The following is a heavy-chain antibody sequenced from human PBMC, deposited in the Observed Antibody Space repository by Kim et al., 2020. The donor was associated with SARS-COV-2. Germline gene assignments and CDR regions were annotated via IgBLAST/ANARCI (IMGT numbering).Heavy chain of an antibody. D-gene: IGHD3-22*01. V-gene: IGHV1-18*01. J-gene: IGHJ3*02. CDR1: GYTFTSYG. CDR3: ARVGSQWLLPDDAFDI. CDR2: ISVYNDNT. Sequence: ASVKVSCKASGYTFTSYGISWVRQAPGQGLEWMGWISVYNDNTNYAQNLQGRVTMTTDTSTSTAYMELRSLRSDDTAVYYCARVGSQWLLPDDAFDIWGQGTMVTVSS.